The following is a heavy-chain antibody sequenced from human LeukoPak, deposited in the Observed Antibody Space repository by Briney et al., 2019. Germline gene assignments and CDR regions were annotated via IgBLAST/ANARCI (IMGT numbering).Heavy chain of an antibody. Sequence: GGSLRLSCAAPGFSFTSYSMNWVRQAPGKGLEWVSSISSGSSHIYYADSVRGRFTISRDNAKDSLYLQMNSLRAEDTAVYYCARDAKQLYGGSHPSFEYWGQGTLVTVSS. CDR1: GFSFTSYS. V-gene: IGHV3-21*01. CDR3: ARDAKQLYGGSHPSFEY. D-gene: IGHD1-26*01. J-gene: IGHJ4*02. CDR2: ISSGSSHI.